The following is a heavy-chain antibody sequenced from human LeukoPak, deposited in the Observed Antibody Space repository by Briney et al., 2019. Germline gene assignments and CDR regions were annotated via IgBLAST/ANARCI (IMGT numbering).Heavy chain of an antibody. CDR1: GYSISSGYY. CDR2: IYHSGST. Sequence: SETLSLTCAVSGYSISSGYYWGWIRQPPGKGLEWIGSIYHSGSTYYNPSLKSRVTISVDTSKSQFSLKLSSVTAADTAVYYCARDGGGYYYDSSGYYYNYFDYWGQGTLVTVSS. J-gene: IGHJ4*02. CDR3: ARDGGGYYYDSSGYYYNYFDY. D-gene: IGHD3-22*01. V-gene: IGHV4-38-2*02.